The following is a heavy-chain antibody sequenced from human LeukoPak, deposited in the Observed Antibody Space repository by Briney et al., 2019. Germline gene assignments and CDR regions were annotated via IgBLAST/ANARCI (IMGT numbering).Heavy chain of an antibody. D-gene: IGHD5-12*01. CDR1: GFTFSNAW. Sequence: GGSLRLSCAASGFTFSNAWMSWVRQAPGKGLEWVGRIKSKTDGGTTDYAAPVNGRFTISRDDSKNTLYLQMNSLKNEDTAVYYCTTGSREWLRLTDYYYYGMDVWGQGTTVTVSS. CDR2: IKSKTDGGTT. V-gene: IGHV3-15*01. CDR3: TTGSREWLRLTDYYYYGMDV. J-gene: IGHJ6*02.